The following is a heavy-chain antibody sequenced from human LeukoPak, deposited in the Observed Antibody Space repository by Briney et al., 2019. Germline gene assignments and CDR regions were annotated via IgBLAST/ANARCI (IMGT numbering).Heavy chain of an antibody. D-gene: IGHD1-26*01. V-gene: IGHV1-8*02. CDR3: ATLRIVGATGDY. J-gene: IGHJ4*02. CDR1: GYTFTSYG. Sequence: ASVKVSCKASGYTFTSYGISWVRQATGQGLEWMGWMNPNSGNTGYAQKFQGRVTMTRNTSISTAYMELSSLRSEDTAVYYCATLRIVGATGDYWGQGTLVTVSS. CDR2: MNPNSGNT.